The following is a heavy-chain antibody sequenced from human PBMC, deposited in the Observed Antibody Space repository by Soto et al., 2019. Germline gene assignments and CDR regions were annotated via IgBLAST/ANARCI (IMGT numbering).Heavy chain of an antibody. CDR3: ARVRGSTYPTIWFDP. Sequence: PAETLGLGCAVSGYSISSGYYWGCIRQPPGKGLEWIGSINHIGTTYYNPSLKSRVTISLDTSRNQFSVRLSSVTAADTAVYYCARVRGSTYPTIWFDPWGQGTMVTVSS. D-gene: IGHD6-13*01. V-gene: IGHV4-38-2*01. J-gene: IGHJ5*02. CDR2: INHIGTT. CDR1: GYSISSGYY.